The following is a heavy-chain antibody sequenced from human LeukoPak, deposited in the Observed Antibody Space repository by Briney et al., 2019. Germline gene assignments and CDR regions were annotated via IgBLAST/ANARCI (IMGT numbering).Heavy chain of an antibody. CDR2: ISAYNGNT. V-gene: IGHV1-18*01. J-gene: IGHJ4*02. Sequence: ASVKVSCKASGYTFTSYGISWVRQAPGQGLEWMGWISAYNGNTNYAQKLQGRVTMTTDTSTSTAYMELRSLRSEDTAVYYCATADILTGLHYWGQGTLVTVSS. D-gene: IGHD3-9*01. CDR3: ATADILTGLHY. CDR1: GYTFTSYG.